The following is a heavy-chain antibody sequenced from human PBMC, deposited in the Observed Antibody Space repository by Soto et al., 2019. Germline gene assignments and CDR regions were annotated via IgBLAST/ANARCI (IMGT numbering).Heavy chain of an antibody. Sequence: EMQLLESGGDLVQPGGSLRLSCATSGFTFSDHAMHWVRQAPGEGLEWVSGIRGDLVTTPYADSVKGRFTISRDNSKITLYLQMNSLRAEDTAIYSCVKEGKMGVEGFDFWGQGTLVTVSS. J-gene: IGHJ4*02. CDR3: VKEGKMGVEGFDF. CDR1: GFTFSDHA. D-gene: IGHD1-26*01. V-gene: IGHV3-23*01. CDR2: IRGDLVTT.